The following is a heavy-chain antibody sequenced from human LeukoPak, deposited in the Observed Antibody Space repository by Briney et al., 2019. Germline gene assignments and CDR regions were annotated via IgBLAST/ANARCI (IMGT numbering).Heavy chain of an antibody. CDR1: GGSISSYY. CDR3: ARANTIPLAVGVKWFDP. V-gene: IGHV4-59*12. D-gene: IGHD3-9*01. Sequence: PSETLSLTCTVSGGSISSYYWSWIRQPPGKGLEWIGYIYYSGSTNYNPSLKSRVTISVDTSKNQFSLKLSSVTAADTAVYYCARANTIPLAVGVKWFDPWGQGTLVTVSS. J-gene: IGHJ5*02. CDR2: IYYSGST.